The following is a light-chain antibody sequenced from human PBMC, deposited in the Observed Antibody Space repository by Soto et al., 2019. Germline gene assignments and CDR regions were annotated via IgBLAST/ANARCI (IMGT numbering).Light chain of an antibody. CDR1: QSVLYSSNNKNR. CDR2: WAS. CDR3: QQYHSPPLA. V-gene: IGKV4-1*01. J-gene: IGKJ4*01. Sequence: DIVMTQSPDSLAVSLGERATINCKSSQSVLYSSNNKNRLAWYQQKPGQPPKLLFYWASTRESGVPDRFSGSGSGTDFTLTISSLQAEDVAVYYCQQYHSPPLAFGGGTKVEIK.